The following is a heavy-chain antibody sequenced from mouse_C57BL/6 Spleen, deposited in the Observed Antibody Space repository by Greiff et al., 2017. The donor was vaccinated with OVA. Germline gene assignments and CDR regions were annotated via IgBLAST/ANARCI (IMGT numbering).Heavy chain of an antibody. CDR3: ARPPYGSSYAFDY. Sequence: DVKLVESGGGLVKPGGSLKLSCAASGFTFSDYGMHWVRQAPEKGLEWVAYISSGSSTIYYADTVKGRFTISRDNAKNTLFLQMTSLRSEDTAMYYCARPPYGSSYAFDYWGQGTTLTVSS. J-gene: IGHJ2*01. D-gene: IGHD1-1*01. V-gene: IGHV5-17*01. CDR2: ISSGSSTI. CDR1: GFTFSDYG.